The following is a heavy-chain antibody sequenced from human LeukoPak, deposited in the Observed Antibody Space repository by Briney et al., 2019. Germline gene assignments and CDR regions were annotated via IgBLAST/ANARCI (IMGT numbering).Heavy chain of an antibody. CDR2: FDPEDGET. Sequence: ASVRVSCKVSGYTLTELSMHWVRQAPGKGLEWMGGFDPEDGETIYAQKFQGRVTMTEDTSTDTAYMELSSLRSEDTAVYYCARDGVYYDFWSGYYRKSGYFDYWGQGTLVTVSS. J-gene: IGHJ4*02. V-gene: IGHV1-24*01. CDR1: GYTLTELS. D-gene: IGHD3-3*01. CDR3: ARDGVYYDFWSGYYRKSGYFDY.